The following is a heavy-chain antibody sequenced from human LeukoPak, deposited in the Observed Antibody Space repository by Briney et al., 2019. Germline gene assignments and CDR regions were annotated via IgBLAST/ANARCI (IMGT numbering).Heavy chain of an antibody. CDR3: ARQGGSSSPYYYYYMDV. D-gene: IGHD6-13*01. V-gene: IGHV4-38-2*01. Sequence: SQTLSPTCAVSGYSISSGYYWAWFRQPPGKGLEWIGCMYHSGSTYYNPSLKSRVTISVDTSKNQFSLKLSSVTAADTAVYYCARQGGSSSPYYYYYMDVWGKGTTVTVSS. CDR2: MYHSGST. CDR1: GYSISSGYY. J-gene: IGHJ6*03.